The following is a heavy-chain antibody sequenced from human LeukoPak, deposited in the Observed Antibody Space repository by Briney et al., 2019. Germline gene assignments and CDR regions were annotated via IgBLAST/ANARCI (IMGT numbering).Heavy chain of an antibody. CDR2: ISYDGSNK. J-gene: IGHJ3*02. CDR3: ARENERWLLGDYDAFDI. Sequence: PGGSLRLSCAASGFTFSSYAMYWVRQAPGKGLEWVAVISYDGSNKYYADSVKGRFTISRDNSNNTLYLQMSSLRGDDTAVYYCARENERWLLGDYDAFDIWGQGTMVTVSS. V-gene: IGHV3-30-3*01. CDR1: GFTFSSYA. D-gene: IGHD4-17*01.